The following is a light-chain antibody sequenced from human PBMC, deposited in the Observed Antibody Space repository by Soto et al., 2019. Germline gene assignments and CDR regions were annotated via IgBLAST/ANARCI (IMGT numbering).Light chain of an antibody. Sequence: QSALTQPASVSGSPGQSITISCSGTGSDVGGYKYDSWYQRHPGKAPTLIIYDVTNRPSGVSDRFSGSKSGNTASLTISALQAEDEADYYCSSYTSSATRVVFGGGTKLTVL. J-gene: IGLJ2*01. V-gene: IGLV2-14*03. CDR1: GSDVGGYKY. CDR3: SSYTSSATRVV. CDR2: DVT.